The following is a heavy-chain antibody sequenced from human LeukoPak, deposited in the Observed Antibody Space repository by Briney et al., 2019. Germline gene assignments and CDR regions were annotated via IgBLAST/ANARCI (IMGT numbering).Heavy chain of an antibody. D-gene: IGHD3-10*01. Sequence: GGSLRLSCAASGFTFSSYSMNWVRQAPGKGLEWVSSISSSSSYIYYADSVKGRFTISRDNAKDSLYLQMNSLRAEDTAVYYCARASFLSGSYGYWGQGTLVTVSS. J-gene: IGHJ4*02. CDR1: GFTFSSYS. V-gene: IGHV3-21*01. CDR2: ISSSSSYI. CDR3: ARASFLSGSYGY.